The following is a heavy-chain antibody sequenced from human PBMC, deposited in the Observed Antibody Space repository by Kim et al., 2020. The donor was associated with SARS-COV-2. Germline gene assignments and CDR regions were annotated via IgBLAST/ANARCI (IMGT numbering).Heavy chain of an antibody. Sequence: ASVKVSCKASGYTFTGYYMHWVRQAPGQGLEWMGWINPNSGGTNYAQKFQGWVTMTRDTSISTAYMELSRLRSDDTAVYYCARGGRRQGYYYYYMDVWGKGTTVTVSS. CDR1: GYTFTGYY. V-gene: IGHV1-2*04. J-gene: IGHJ6*03. CDR3: ARGGRRQGYYYYYMDV. CDR2: INPNSGGT.